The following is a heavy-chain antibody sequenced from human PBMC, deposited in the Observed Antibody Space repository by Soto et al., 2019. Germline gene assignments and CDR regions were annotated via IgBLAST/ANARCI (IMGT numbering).Heavy chain of an antibody. V-gene: IGHV1-69*12. J-gene: IGHJ6*02. D-gene: IGHD3-3*01. CDR1: GGTFSSYA. CDR3: ASTIFGVVIMSYYYYGMDV. CDR2: IIPIFGTA. Sequence: QVQLVQSGAEVKKPGSSVKVSCKASGGTFSSYAISWVRQAPGQGLEWMGGIIPIFGTANYAQKFQGRVTITADESTSTAYMELSSLRSEDTAVYYCASTIFGVVIMSYYYYGMDVWGQGTTVTVSS.